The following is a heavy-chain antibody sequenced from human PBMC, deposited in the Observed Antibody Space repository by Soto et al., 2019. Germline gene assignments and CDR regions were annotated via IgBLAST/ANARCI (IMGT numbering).Heavy chain of an antibody. V-gene: IGHV3-30-3*01. CDR1: GFTFSSFS. Sequence: GGSLRLSCEASGFTFSSFSMHWVRQAPGKGLEWVTVISYTGSHKYYANSVKGRFTISRDNSKNTLYVQMNSLRGEDTAVYYCVREGHHGDLDSRGQGTLVTVSS. J-gene: IGHJ4*02. CDR3: VREGHHGDLDS. CDR2: ISYTGSHK. D-gene: IGHD4-17*01.